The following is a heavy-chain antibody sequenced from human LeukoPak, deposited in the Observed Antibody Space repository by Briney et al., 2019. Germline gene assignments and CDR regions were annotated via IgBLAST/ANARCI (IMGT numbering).Heavy chain of an antibody. J-gene: IGHJ4*02. CDR1: GFTVSSNY. V-gene: IGHV3-66*01. CDR3: ARDLGRCSGGSCYNSGDY. D-gene: IGHD2-15*01. CDR2: IYSGGST. Sequence: TGGSLRLSCAASGFTVSSNYMSWVRQAPGKGLEWVSVIYSGGSTYYADSVKGRFTISRDNSKNTLYLQMNSLRAEDTAVYYCARDLGRCSGGSCYNSGDYWGQGTLVTVSS.